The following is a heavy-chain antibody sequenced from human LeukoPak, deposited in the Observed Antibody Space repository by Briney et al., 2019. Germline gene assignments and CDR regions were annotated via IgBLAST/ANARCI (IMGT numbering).Heavy chain of an antibody. V-gene: IGHV4-39*07. CDR2: ISHSGGT. CDR3: ARGLIVPSTIFDY. CDR1: GGSISSSTHY. Sequence: SETLSLTCTVSGGSISSSTHYWGWIRQPPGKGLEWIGFISHSGGTYYNPSLKSRVTMSVDRSENQFSLKLSSVTAADTAVYYCARGLIVPSTIFDYWGQGALVTVSS. D-gene: IGHD2-2*01. J-gene: IGHJ4*02.